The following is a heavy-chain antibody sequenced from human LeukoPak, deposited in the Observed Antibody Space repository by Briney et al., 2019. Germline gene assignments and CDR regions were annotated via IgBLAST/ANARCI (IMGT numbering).Heavy chain of an antibody. J-gene: IGHJ4*02. V-gene: IGHV3-30*02. Sequence: GGSLRLSCAASRFVFSNYGIHWVRQAPGQGLEWVAFIRYDGSDKYYEDSLKGRFTISRDNSKNTVYLQMNSLRAEDTAVYYCAKSHTMAQSDYGDFGYWGQGTLVTVSS. D-gene: IGHD3-16*01. CDR2: IRYDGSDK. CDR3: AKSHTMAQSDYGDFGY. CDR1: RFVFSNYG.